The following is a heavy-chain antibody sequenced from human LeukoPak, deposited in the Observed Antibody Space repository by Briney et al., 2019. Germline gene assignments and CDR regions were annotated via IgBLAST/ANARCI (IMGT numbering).Heavy chain of an antibody. CDR3: ARGLYYDSSGFEDY. CDR1: GGSISTYY. Sequence: SETLSLTCTVSGGSISTYYWSWIRQPPGKGLEWIGYIYYSGSTNYNPSLKSRVTISVDTSKNQFSLKLSSVTAADTAVYYCARGLYYDSSGFEDYWGQGTLVTVSS. J-gene: IGHJ4*02. D-gene: IGHD3-22*01. CDR2: IYYSGST. V-gene: IGHV4-59*12.